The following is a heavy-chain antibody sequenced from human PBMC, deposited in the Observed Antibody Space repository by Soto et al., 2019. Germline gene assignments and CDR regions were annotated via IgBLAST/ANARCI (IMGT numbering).Heavy chain of an antibody. D-gene: IGHD3-3*01. CDR1: GGSFSGYY. CDR3: ARLYDFWSGYYRGWFDP. Sequence: SETLSLTCAVYGGSFSGYYWSWIRQPPGKGLEWIGEINHSGSTNYNPSLKSRVTISVDTSKNQFSLKLSSVTAADTAVYYCARLYDFWSGYYRGWFDPWGQGTLVTVSS. V-gene: IGHV4-34*01. J-gene: IGHJ5*02. CDR2: INHSGST.